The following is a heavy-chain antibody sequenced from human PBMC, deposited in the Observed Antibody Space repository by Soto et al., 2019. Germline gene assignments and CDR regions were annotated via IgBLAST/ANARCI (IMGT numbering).Heavy chain of an antibody. CDR3: ARDLWYYYDSSGYYPLDY. CDR1: GYTFTSYG. J-gene: IGHJ4*02. V-gene: IGHV1-18*01. CDR2: ISAYNGNT. Sequence: ASVKVSCKASGYTFTSYGISWVRQAPGQGLEWMGWISAYNGNTNYAQKLQGRVTMTTDTSTSTAYMELRSLRSDDTAVYYCARDLWYYYDSSGYYPLDYWGQGTLVTVSS. D-gene: IGHD3-22*01.